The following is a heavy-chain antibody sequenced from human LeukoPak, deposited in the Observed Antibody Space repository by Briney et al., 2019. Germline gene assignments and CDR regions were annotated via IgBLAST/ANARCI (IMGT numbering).Heavy chain of an antibody. CDR1: GFTLSNAW. V-gene: IGHV3-15*01. J-gene: IGHJ3*02. Sequence: GGSLRLSCAASGFTLSNAWTSWVRQAPGKGLEWVGRIKSKPDGGTIDYAAPVKGRFTISRDDSKNTLYLQMNSLKTEDTAVYYCATDLSGSYGDDGFDIWGQGTMVTVSS. D-gene: IGHD1-26*01. CDR2: IKSKPDGGTI. CDR3: ATDLSGSYGDDGFDI.